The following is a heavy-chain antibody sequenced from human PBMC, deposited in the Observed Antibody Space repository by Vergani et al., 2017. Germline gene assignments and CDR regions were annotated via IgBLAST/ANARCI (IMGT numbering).Heavy chain of an antibody. CDR2: IRSKANSYAT. CDR1: GFTFSGSA. CDR3: TTGNWNDRGYYYYYGMDV. Sequence: EVQLVESGGGLVQPGGSLKLSCAASGFTFSGSAMHWVRQASGKGLEWVGRIRSKANSYATAYAASVKGRFTISRDDSKNTLYLQMNSLKTEDTAVYYCTTGNWNDRGYYYYYGMDVWGQGTTVTVSS. V-gene: IGHV3-73*02. D-gene: IGHD1-1*01. J-gene: IGHJ6*02.